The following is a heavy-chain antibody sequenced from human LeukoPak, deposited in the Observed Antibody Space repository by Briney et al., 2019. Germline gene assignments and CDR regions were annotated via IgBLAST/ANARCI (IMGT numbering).Heavy chain of an antibody. D-gene: IGHD1-26*01. CDR2: IYTSGST. V-gene: IGHV4-4*07. Sequence: SETLSLTCTVSGGSISSYYWRWMRQPAGKGLEGIGRIYTSGSTNYTPSLKSRVTMSVDTSKNQFSLKLSSLTAADTAVYYCARDPTSGSYYGFHYWGQGTLVTVSS. CDR3: ARDPTSGSYYGFHY. J-gene: IGHJ4*02. CDR1: GGSISSYY.